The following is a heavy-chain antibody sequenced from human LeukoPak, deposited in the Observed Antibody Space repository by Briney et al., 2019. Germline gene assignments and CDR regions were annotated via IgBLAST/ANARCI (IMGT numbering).Heavy chain of an antibody. D-gene: IGHD2-2*02. CDR3: ARERYCSSTSCYRYYYYYMDV. V-gene: IGHV4-34*01. CDR1: GGSFSGYY. J-gene: IGHJ6*03. CDR2: INHSGST. Sequence: PSKTLSLTCAVYGGSFSGYYWSWIRQPPGKGLEWIGEINHSGSTNYNPSLKSRVTISVDTSKNQFSLKLSSVTAADTAVYYCARERYCSSTSCYRYYYYYMDVWGKGTTVTVSS.